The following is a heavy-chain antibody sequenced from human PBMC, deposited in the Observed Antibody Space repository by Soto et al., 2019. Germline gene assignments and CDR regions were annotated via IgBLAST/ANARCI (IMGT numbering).Heavy chain of an antibody. V-gene: IGHV3-23*01. J-gene: IGHJ4*02. CDR1: GFTFSIYA. D-gene: IGHD6-6*01. Sequence: GGSLRLSCSASGFTFSIYAMHWVRQAPGKGLEWVSVISGSDDSTYYADSVKGRFTISRDNSKNTLYLQMNSLRAEDTAVYYCAKRSSSSTFDYWGQGTLVTVSS. CDR3: AKRSSSSTFDY. CDR2: ISGSDDST.